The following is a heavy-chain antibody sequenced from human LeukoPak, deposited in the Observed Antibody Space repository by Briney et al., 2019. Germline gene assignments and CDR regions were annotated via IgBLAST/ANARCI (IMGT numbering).Heavy chain of an antibody. D-gene: IGHD2-2*01. J-gene: IGHJ6*02. V-gene: IGHV3-21*01. Sequence: GGSLRLSCAASGFTFSSYSMNWVRQPPGKGLEWVSSISSSSSYIYYADSVKGRFTISRDNAKNSLYLQMNSLRAEDTAVYYCARDMSYQLYYYYYYYYGMDVWGQGTTVTVSS. CDR1: GFTFSSYS. CDR3: ARDMSYQLYYYYYYYYGMDV. CDR2: ISSSSSYI.